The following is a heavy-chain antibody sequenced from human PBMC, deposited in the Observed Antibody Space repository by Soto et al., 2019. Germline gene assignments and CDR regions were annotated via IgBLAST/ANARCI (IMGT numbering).Heavy chain of an antibody. CDR2: ISSTTNYI. J-gene: IGHJ4*02. V-gene: IGHV3-21*06. CDR1: GFTFTRYS. CDR3: ARESEDLTSNFDY. Sequence: GSLRLSCAASGFTFTRYSMNWVRQAPGKGLEWVSSISSTTNYIYYGDSMKGRFTISRDNAKNSLYLEMNNLRAEDTAVYYCARESEDLTSNFDYWGQGTLVTVSS.